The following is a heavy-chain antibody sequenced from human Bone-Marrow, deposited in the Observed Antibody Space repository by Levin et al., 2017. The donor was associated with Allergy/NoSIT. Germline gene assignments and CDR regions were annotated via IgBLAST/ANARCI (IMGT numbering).Heavy chain of an antibody. V-gene: IGHV4-4*02. Sequence: SCAVSGDSISSSNWWTWVRQAPGKGLEWIVEMHHRGNTNYNPSLRSRVTISVDKSKNQFSLTLSSVTAAATAVYYCATNSRGGSYALHFWDQGTLVTVSS. D-gene: IGHD3-16*01. CDR2: MHHRGNT. CDR1: GDSISSSNW. J-gene: IGHJ4*02. CDR3: ATNSRGGSYALHF.